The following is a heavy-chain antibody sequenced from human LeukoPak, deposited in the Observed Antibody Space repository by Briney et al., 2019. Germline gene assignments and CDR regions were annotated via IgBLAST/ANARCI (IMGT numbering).Heavy chain of an antibody. CDR2: IYYSGST. Sequence: PSETLSLTCTVSGGSISSSSYYWGWTRQPPGKGLEWIGSIYYSGSTYYNPSLKSRVTISVDTSKNQFSLKLSSVTAADTAVYYCASHGAYCSSTSCYGVFLFDYWGQGTLVTVSS. D-gene: IGHD2-2*01. V-gene: IGHV4-39*01. J-gene: IGHJ4*02. CDR1: GGSISSSSYY. CDR3: ASHGAYCSSTSCYGVFLFDY.